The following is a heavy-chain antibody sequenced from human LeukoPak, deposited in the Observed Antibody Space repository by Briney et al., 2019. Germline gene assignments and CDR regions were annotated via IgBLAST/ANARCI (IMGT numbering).Heavy chain of an antibody. Sequence: GRSLRLSCAASGFTFSSYAMHWVRQAPGKGLEWVAVISYDGSNKYYADSVKGRFTISRDNSKNTLYLQMNSLRAEDTAVYYCARDRRQQLVSNAFDIWGQGTMVTVSS. V-gene: IGHV3-30-3*01. CDR1: GFTFSSYA. J-gene: IGHJ3*02. CDR2: ISYDGSNK. D-gene: IGHD6-13*01. CDR3: ARDRRQQLVSNAFDI.